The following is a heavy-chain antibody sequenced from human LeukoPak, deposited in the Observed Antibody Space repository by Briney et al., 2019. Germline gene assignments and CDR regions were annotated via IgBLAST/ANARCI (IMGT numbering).Heavy chain of an antibody. J-gene: IGHJ4*02. CDR1: GGSISSSSYY. Sequence: PSETLSLTCTVSGGSISSSSYYWGWIRQPPGKGLEWIGSIYYSGSTYYNPSLKSRVTISVDTPKNQFSLKLSSVTAADTAVYYCARHNYGSGSSFDYWGQGTLVTVSS. V-gene: IGHV4-39*01. D-gene: IGHD3-10*01. CDR3: ARHNYGSGSSFDY. CDR2: IYYSGST.